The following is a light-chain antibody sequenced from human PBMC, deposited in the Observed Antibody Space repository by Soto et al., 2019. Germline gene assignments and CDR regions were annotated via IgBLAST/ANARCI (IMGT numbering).Light chain of an antibody. CDR1: TGAVTSGAY. Sequence: QAVVTQEPSLTVSPGGTDTLTCGSNTGAVTSGAYPNWFQQKPGQAPTTLIYNTDKKQSWTPARFSGSLLGGRAALTLTAVQPEDEAEYYCLVYSGGTWVFGGGTKLTVL. CDR2: NTD. V-gene: IGLV7-43*01. J-gene: IGLJ3*02. CDR3: LVYSGGTWV.